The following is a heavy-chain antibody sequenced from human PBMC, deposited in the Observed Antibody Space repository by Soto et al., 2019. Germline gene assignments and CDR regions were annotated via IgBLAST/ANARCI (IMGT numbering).Heavy chain of an antibody. V-gene: IGHV4-59*08. CDR2: IQYNGYS. J-gene: IGHJ6*02. CDR3: ARHGFGPLHGLVDV. CDR1: GGSITNYY. D-gene: IGHD3-10*01. Sequence: QVQLQESGPGLVKPSETLSLTCTVSGGSITNYYCSWFRQPPGKGLERIVYIQYNGYSAYNLSLKRRVTMSMDTSKTRFSLMGGSVTATGPSVYYCARHGFGPLHGLVDVWGQGTTVIVSS.